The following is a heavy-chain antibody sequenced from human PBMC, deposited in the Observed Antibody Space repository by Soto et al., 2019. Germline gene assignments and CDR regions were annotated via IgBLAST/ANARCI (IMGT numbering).Heavy chain of an antibody. D-gene: IGHD6-19*01. CDR2: TTYDGGSE. CDR1: GFTLSSCG. CDR3: AKEQSSGYTRVVNP. V-gene: IGHV3-30*18. J-gene: IGHJ5*02. Sequence: QVQVVESGGGVVQPGRSLRLSCAASGFTLSSCGMHWVRQAPGKGLGWVGVTTYDGGSEHYADFVKGRFTISRDSSEKTVFLQMTSLRVEDSAVNYCAKEQSSGYTRVVNPWGQGTLVT.